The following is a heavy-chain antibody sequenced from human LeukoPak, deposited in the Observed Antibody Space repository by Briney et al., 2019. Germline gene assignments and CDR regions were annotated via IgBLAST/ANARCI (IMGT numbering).Heavy chain of an antibody. D-gene: IGHD3-22*01. J-gene: IGHJ3*02. CDR2: IYYSGST. CDR1: GGSISSYY. CDR3: VRTSITMIVVADDAFDI. Sequence: SETLSLTCTVSGGSISSYYWSWIRQPSGKGLEWIGYIYYSGSTNYNPSLKSRVTMSVDTSKNQFSLKLSSVTAADTAVYYCVRTSITMIVVADDAFDIWGQGTMVTVSS. V-gene: IGHV4-59*12.